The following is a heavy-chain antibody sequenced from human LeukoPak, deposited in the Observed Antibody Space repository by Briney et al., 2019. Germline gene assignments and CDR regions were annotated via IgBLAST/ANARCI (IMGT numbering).Heavy chain of an antibody. D-gene: IGHD5-18*01. V-gene: IGHV3-33*01. CDR3: ARQTERGYSYGWGY. CDR2: IWYDGSNK. J-gene: IGHJ4*02. CDR1: GFTFSSYG. Sequence: PGGSLRLSCAASGFTFSSYGMHWVRQAPGKGLEWVAVIWYDGSNKYYADSVKGRFTISRDNSKNTLYLQMNSLRAEDTAVYYCARQTERGYSYGWGYWGQGTLVTVSS.